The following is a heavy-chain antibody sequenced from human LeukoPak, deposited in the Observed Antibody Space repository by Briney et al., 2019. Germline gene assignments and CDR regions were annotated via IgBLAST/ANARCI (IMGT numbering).Heavy chain of an antibody. CDR1: GFSFRVYW. J-gene: IGHJ4*02. CDR2: ISADGGTT. V-gene: IGHV3-64*02. CDR3: ARGRGGPPFDY. Sequence: PGGSLRLSCAASGFSFRVYWMHWVRQAPEKGLEYVSAISADGGTTYYADSVKDRFIISRDNAKNTLYLQMGSLRNEDMAVYYCARGRGGPPFDYWGQGTLVIVSS.